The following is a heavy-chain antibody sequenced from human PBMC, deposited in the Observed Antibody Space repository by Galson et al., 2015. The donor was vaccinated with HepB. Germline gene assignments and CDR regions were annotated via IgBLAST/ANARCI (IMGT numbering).Heavy chain of an antibody. CDR2: IKQDGSEK. D-gene: IGHD2-15*01. Sequence: SLRLSCAASGFTFSSYWMSWVRQAPGKGLEWVANIKQDGSEKYYEDSVKGRFTISRDNAKNSLYLQMNSLRAEDTAVYYCARDIGDCSGGSCYSGRNYGMDVWGQGTTVTVSS. V-gene: IGHV3-7*03. CDR1: GFTFSSYW. CDR3: ARDIGDCSGGSCYSGRNYGMDV. J-gene: IGHJ6*02.